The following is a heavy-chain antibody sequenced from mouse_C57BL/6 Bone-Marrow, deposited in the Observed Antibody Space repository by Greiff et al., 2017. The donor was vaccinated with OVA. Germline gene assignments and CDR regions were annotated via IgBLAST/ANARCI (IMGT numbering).Heavy chain of an antibody. CDR3: ARRRFYGNYENYFDY. CDR2: IYPSDSET. J-gene: IGHJ2*01. CDR1: GYTFTSYW. Sequence: QVQLQQPGAELVRPGSSVKLSCKASGYTFTSYWMDWVKQRPGQGLEWIGNIYPSDSETHYNQKFKDKATLTVDKSSSTAYMQLSSLTSEDSAVYYCARRRFYGNYENYFDYWGQGTTLTVSS. V-gene: IGHV1-61*01. D-gene: IGHD2-1*01.